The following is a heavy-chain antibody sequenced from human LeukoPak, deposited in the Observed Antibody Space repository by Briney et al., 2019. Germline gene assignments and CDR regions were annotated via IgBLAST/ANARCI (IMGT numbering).Heavy chain of an antibody. Sequence: QSGGSLRLSCAASGFTFSSYAMTWVRQAPGKGLKSVSTISTSCGRTYYADSVKGRFTISRENSKNTLFLQMNRLRAEDTAVSYCAKEGDFWSGYYTAWGQGTLVTVSS. V-gene: IGHV3-23*01. D-gene: IGHD3-3*01. J-gene: IGHJ5*02. CDR2: ISTSCGRT. CDR3: AKEGDFWSGYYTA. CDR1: GFTFSSYA.